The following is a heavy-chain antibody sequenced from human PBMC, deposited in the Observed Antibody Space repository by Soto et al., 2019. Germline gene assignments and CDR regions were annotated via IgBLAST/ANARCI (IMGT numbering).Heavy chain of an antibody. V-gene: IGHV1-69*13. J-gene: IGHJ6*02. CDR3: ARKYSSSFGYYYYGMDV. CDR1: GGTFSSYA. D-gene: IGHD6-6*01. Sequence: SVKVSFKASGGTFSSYAISWVRQAPGQGLEWMGGIIPIFGTANYAQKFQGRVTITADESTSTAYMELSSLRSEDTAVYYCARKYSSSFGYYYYGMDVWGQGTTVTVSS. CDR2: IIPIFGTA.